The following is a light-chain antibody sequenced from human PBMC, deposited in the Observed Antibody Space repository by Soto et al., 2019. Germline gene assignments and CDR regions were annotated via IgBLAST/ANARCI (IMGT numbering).Light chain of an antibody. Sequence: QPVLTQPASVSGSPGQSITISCTGTSSDVGGYTYVSWYQQHPGKAPKLMIYDVTDRPSGVSNRFSGSKSGNTASLTISGLQAEDEADYYCTSYTSRSTWVFGGGTKVTVL. CDR1: SSDVGGYTY. CDR3: TSYTSRSTWV. CDR2: DVT. J-gene: IGLJ3*02. V-gene: IGLV2-14*01.